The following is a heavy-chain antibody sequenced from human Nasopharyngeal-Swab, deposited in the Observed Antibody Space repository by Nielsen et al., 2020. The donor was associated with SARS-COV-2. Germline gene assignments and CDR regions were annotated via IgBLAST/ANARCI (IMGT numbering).Heavy chain of an antibody. CDR3: ARAVAGTYYYGMDV. J-gene: IGHJ6*02. CDR2: IYYTGST. Sequence: SETLSLTCTVSGGSITSYYWSWIRQPPGKGLEWILYIYYTGSTNYNPSLKSRVTISVDTSKNQFSLKLSSVTAADTAVYYCARAVAGTYYYGMDVWGQGTTVTVSS. V-gene: IGHV4-59*01. D-gene: IGHD6-19*01. CDR1: GGSITSYY.